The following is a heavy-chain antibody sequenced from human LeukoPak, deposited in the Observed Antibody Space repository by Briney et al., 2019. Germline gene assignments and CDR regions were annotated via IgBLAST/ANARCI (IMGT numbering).Heavy chain of an antibody. Sequence: SQTLSLTCTVSGGSISSYYWSWIRQPPGKGLEWIGYIYYSGSTNYNPSLKSRVTISVDTSKNQFSLKLSSVTAADTAVYYCARDLPSYVPSTGNTRWGQGTLVTVSS. CDR3: ARDLPSYVPSTGNTR. CDR1: GGSISSYY. J-gene: IGHJ4*02. D-gene: IGHD3-16*01. V-gene: IGHV4-59*12. CDR2: IYYSGST.